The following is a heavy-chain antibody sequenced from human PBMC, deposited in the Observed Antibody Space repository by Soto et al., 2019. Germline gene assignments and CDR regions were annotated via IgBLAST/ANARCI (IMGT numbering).Heavy chain of an antibody. CDR2: ISYDGSNK. CDR1: GFTFSSYA. J-gene: IGHJ6*02. D-gene: IGHD1-26*01. V-gene: IGHV3-30-3*01. CDR3: ARDRYSGSYIIYYYYGMDV. Sequence: GGSLRLSCAASGFTFSSYAMHWVRQAPGKGLEWVAVISYDGSNKYYADSVKGRFTISRDNSKNTLYLQMNSLRAEDTAVYYCARDRYSGSYIIYYYYGMDVWGQGTTVTVSS.